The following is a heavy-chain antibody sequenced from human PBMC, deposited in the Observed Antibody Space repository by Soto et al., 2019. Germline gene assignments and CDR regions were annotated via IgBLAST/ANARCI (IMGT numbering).Heavy chain of an antibody. CDR3: ARDRAVEYFDY. Sequence: GGSLRLSCAASGFTFSNFAMHWVRQAPGKGLEWVAVIWNDGSNKYYADSVKGRFTISRDNSKNTLYLQMDSLRAEDTASYYCARDRAVEYFDYWGQGTLVTVSS. V-gene: IGHV3-33*01. CDR1: GFTFSNFA. D-gene: IGHD3-10*01. CDR2: IWNDGSNK. J-gene: IGHJ4*02.